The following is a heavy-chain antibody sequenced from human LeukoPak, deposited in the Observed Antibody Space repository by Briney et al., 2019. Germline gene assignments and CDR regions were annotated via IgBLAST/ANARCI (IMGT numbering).Heavy chain of an antibody. CDR2: ISSNGGST. CDR3: ARERYFDL. V-gene: IGHV3-64*01. CDR1: GFTLSSYA. Sequence: GSLRLSCAASGFTLSSYAMHWVRQAPGKGLEYVSAISSNGGSTYYANSVKGRFTISRDNSKNTLYLQMGSLRAEDMAVYYCARERYFDLWGRGTLVTVSS. J-gene: IGHJ2*01.